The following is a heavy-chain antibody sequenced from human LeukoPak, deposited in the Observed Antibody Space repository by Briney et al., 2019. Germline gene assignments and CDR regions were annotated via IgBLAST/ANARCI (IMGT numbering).Heavy chain of an antibody. Sequence: GGSLRLSCAASGFTFSNAWMTWVRQAPGKGLEWVGRIYRNADGGTTDYAAPVKGRFTISRDDSKNTLYLQMNSLKTEDTAVYYCTTDSYCSTTTCYASSNYYYGLDAWGQGTSVIVSS. CDR3: TTDSYCSTTTCYASSNYYYGLDA. CDR1: GFTFSNAW. V-gene: IGHV3-15*05. J-gene: IGHJ6*02. D-gene: IGHD2-2*01. CDR2: IYRNADGGTT.